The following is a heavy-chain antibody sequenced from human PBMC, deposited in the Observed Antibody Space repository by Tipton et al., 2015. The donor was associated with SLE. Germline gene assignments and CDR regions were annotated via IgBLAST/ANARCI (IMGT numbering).Heavy chain of an antibody. CDR1: GASVSSFC. CDR2: VCNSGST. V-gene: IGHV4-59*08. Sequence: LRLSCTVSGASVSSFCWNWIRQSPGKGLEWIGCVCNSGSTNYDPALKSRGTISVDTSKNHFSLELTSVTAADTAVYYCARQRLRLLSPLDAWGQGPRSPSP. D-gene: IGHD3-10*01. CDR3: ARQRLRLLSPLDA. J-gene: IGHJ6*02.